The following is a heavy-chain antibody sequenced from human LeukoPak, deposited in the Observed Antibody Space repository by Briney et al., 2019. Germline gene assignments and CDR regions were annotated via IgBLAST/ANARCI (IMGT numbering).Heavy chain of an antibody. CDR2: IRYDGTNK. CDR3: AKGYCSGTSCYSGLD. D-gene: IGHD2-2*01. J-gene: IGHJ4*02. V-gene: IGHV3-30*02. CDR1: GFTFSSYG. Sequence: GGSLRLSCAASGFTFSSYGMHWVRQAPGKGLEWVAFIRYDGTNKYYADSVKGRFTISRDNSKNTLSLQMNSLRPEGTAIYYCAKGYCSGTSCYSGLDWGQGTLVTVSS.